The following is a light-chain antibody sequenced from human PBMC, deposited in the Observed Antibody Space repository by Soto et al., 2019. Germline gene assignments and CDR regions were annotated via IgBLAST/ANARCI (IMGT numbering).Light chain of an antibody. CDR1: HDIHGR. CDR3: KQCYSPHLS. J-gene: IGKJ4*01. V-gene: IGKV1-39*01. CDR2: GAW. Sequence: DIKMTQSPSSLSASICDTLAITCRASHDIHGRLDWYHQTSGRVPKLLLYGAWNLESGVPSRFSGSGSEKDFTITISGLQPDDFASYYCKQCYSPHLSFGGGTKVDIK.